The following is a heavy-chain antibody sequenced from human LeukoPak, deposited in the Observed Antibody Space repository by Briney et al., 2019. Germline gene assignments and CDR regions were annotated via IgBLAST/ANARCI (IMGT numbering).Heavy chain of an antibody. CDR2: IYHSGST. D-gene: IGHD6-13*01. CDR1: GGSISSSNW. J-gene: IGHJ5*02. CDR3: ARKDYTYSSSWSHNWFDP. V-gene: IGHV4-4*02. Sequence: PSETLSLTCAVSGGSISSSNWWRWVRPPPGKGLEWVGEIYHSGSTYYNPALKSRVTISVDTSKNQFSLKLSSVTAADTAVYYCARKDYTYSSSWSHNWFDPWGQGTLVTVSS.